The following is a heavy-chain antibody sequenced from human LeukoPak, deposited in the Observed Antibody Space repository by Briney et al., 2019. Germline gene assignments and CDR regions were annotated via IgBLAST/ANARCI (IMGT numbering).Heavy chain of an antibody. CDR2: ISSGSTYM. V-gene: IGHV3-21*01. CDR1: GFAFSTYG. D-gene: IGHD3-16*01. CDR3: GRDLGDSSRRSFAF. Sequence: GGSLRLSCAASGFAFSTYGMHWVRQAPGKGLELVSSISSGSTYMYHADSVKGRFTISRDNAKNSLYLQMNSLRAEDTAVYYCGRDLGDSSRRSFAFWGQGTLVTVSS. J-gene: IGHJ4*03.